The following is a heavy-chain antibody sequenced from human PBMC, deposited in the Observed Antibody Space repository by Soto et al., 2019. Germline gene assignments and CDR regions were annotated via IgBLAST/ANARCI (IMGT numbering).Heavy chain of an antibody. CDR2: ISWNSGYI. D-gene: IGHD2-15*01. J-gene: IGHJ4*02. Sequence: EVQLVESGGGLVQPGRSLRVSCAASGFTFDDYAMHWVRQAHGTGLKWVSGISWNSGYIGYADYVKGRFTISRDNARNSMYLQMNSLRAEDTALYYCAKAIQRGVAATLSTPFDYWGQGTLVTVSS. CDR1: GFTFDDYA. CDR3: AKAIQRGVAATLSTPFDY. V-gene: IGHV3-9*01.